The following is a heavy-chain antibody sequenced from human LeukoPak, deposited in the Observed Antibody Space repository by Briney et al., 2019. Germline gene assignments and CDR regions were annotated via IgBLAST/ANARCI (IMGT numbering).Heavy chain of an antibody. CDR3: AAASVRGVPYYYYGMGV. D-gene: IGHD3-10*01. V-gene: IGHV1-2*04. CDR2: INPNSGGT. Sequence: GASVKVSCKASGYTFTGYYMHWVRQAPGQGLEWMGWINPNSGGTNYAQKFQGWVTMTRDTSISTAYMELSRLRSDDTAVYYCAAASVRGVPYYYYGMGVWGKGTTVTVSS. CDR1: GYTFTGYY. J-gene: IGHJ6*04.